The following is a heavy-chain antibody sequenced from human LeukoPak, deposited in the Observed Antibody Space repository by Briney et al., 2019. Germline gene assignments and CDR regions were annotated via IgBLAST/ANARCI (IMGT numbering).Heavy chain of an antibody. J-gene: IGHJ4*02. V-gene: IGHV3-21*01. Sequence: GSLRLSCVASGFTFSTYSMNWVRQAPGKGLEWVSSISSSSSYIHYADSVKGRFTISRDNAKNSLYLQMNSLRAEDTAVYYCARVYSTSSPFDYWGQGTLVTVSS. CDR1: GFTFSTYS. CDR3: ARVYSTSSPFDY. D-gene: IGHD6-6*01. CDR2: ISSSSSYI.